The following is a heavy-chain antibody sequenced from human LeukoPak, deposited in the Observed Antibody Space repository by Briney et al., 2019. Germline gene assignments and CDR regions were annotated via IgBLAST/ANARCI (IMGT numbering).Heavy chain of an antibody. CDR1: GFTVSSNY. Sequence: GGSLRLSCAASGFTVSSNYMSWVRQAPGRGLEWVSVIYSGGSTYYADSVKGRFSLSRDNSKNTLYLQMNSLRAEDTAVYYCARRGYGDYAPFDYWGQGTLVTVSS. CDR2: IYSGGST. V-gene: IGHV3-66*04. J-gene: IGHJ4*02. D-gene: IGHD4-17*01. CDR3: ARRGYGDYAPFDY.